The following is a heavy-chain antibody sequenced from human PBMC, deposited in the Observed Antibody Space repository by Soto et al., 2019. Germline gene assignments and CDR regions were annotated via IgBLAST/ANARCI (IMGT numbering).Heavy chain of an antibody. D-gene: IGHD1-26*01. J-gene: IGHJ5*02. CDR2: IIPIFGTA. Sequence: ASVKVSCKASGGTFSSYAISWVRQAPGQGLEWMGGIIPIFGTANYAQKFQGRVTITADESTSTAYMELSSLRSEDTAVYYCARGPWVGDSANWFDPWGQGTLVTVSS. CDR3: ARGPWVGDSANWFDP. CDR1: GGTFSSYA. V-gene: IGHV1-69*13.